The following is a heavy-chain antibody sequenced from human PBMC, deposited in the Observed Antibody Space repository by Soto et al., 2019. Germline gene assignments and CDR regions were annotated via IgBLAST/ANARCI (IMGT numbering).Heavy chain of an antibody. CDR1: GYSFTAYG. CDR2: ISCYNGKT. CDR3: ARDAPPPELRFLEWHNYDYNGMDV. D-gene: IGHD3-3*01. V-gene: IGHV1-18*01. Sequence: QVQVVQSGDEVKETGASVRVSCKPSGYSFTAYGISWVRQAPGQGLEWMGWISCYNGKTKYAQKVQVRVNMTTDTSNSKAYMEVRSLRSDDTAIYYCARDAPPPELRFLEWHNYDYNGMDVWGQGTTVTVSS. J-gene: IGHJ6*02.